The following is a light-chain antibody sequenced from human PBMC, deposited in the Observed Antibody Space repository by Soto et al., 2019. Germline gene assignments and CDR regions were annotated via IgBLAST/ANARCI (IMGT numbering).Light chain of an antibody. V-gene: IGKV4-1*01. J-gene: IGKJ1*01. CDR3: QQYYSTPWT. CDR1: QSVLYSPNNKNY. Sequence: DIVMTQSPDSLAVSLGERATINCKSSQSVLYSPNNKNYLAWYQQKPGQSPKLLIYWASTRESGVPERFSGSGSGTEFTLTISSLQAEDVAVYYCQQYYSTPWTFGQGTKVEIK. CDR2: WAS.